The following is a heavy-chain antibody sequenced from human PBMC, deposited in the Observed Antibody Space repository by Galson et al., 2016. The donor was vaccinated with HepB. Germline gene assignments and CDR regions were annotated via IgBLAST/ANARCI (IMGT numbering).Heavy chain of an antibody. D-gene: IGHD2-8*01. Sequence: QSGAEVKKPGESLKISCEGSGYRFFSYWIGWVRQMPGKGLEWMGIILPLDSDIRYSPSFQGQVTISADKSINTAYLQWSSLKASDTAIYYCARRSAAGVLDSWGQGTLVTVSS. V-gene: IGHV5-51*01. CDR2: ILPLDSDI. CDR1: GYRFFSYW. CDR3: ARRSAAGVLDS. J-gene: IGHJ4*02.